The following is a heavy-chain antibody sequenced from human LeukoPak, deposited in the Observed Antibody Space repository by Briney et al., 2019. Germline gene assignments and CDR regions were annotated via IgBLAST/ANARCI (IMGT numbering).Heavy chain of an antibody. CDR2: ISSSGSTI. CDR1: GFTFSSYE. Sequence: GGSLRLSCAASGFTFSSYEMNWVRQAPGKGLEWVSYISSSGSTIYYADSVKGRFTISRDNAKSSLYLQMNSLRAEDTAVYYCARDLDCSGGSFYGWYFDYWGQGTLVTVSS. V-gene: IGHV3-48*03. CDR3: ARDLDCSGGSFYGWYFDY. D-gene: IGHD2-15*01. J-gene: IGHJ4*02.